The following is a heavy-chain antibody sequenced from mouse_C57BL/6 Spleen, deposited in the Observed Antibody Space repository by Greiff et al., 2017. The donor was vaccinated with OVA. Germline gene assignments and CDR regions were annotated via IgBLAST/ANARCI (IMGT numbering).Heavy chain of an antibody. CDR2: FYPGSGSI. CDR3: ANHGGGLRELDY. Sequence: VQLQQSGAELVKPGASVKLSCKASGYTFTEYTIHWVKQRSGQGLEWIGWFYPGSGSIKYNEKFKGKATLTADKSSSTDYMKLSSLTSEDSAVYCCANHGGGLRELDYWGQGTTVTVAS. V-gene: IGHV1-62-2*01. CDR1: GYTFTEYT. J-gene: IGHJ4*01. D-gene: IGHD2-2*01.